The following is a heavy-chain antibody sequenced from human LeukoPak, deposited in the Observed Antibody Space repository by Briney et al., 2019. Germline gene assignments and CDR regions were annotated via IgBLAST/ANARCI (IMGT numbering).Heavy chain of an antibody. CDR2: IYYSGST. V-gene: IGHV4-31*03. D-gene: IGHD3-22*01. J-gene: IGHJ4*02. CDR3: ARVSAPYYYDSSGYSHFDY. Sequence: PSETLSLTCTVSSGSISSGDYYWSWIRQHPGKGLEWIGYIYYSGSTYYNPSLKSRVTISVDTSKNQFSLKLSSVTAADTAVYYCARVSAPYYYDSSGYSHFDYWGQGTLVTVSS. CDR1: SGSISSGDYY.